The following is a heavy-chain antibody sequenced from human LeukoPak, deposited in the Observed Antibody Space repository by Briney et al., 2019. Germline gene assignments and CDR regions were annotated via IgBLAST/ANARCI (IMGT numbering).Heavy chain of an antibody. CDR3: ARGAGIWSGYSRFDY. J-gene: IGHJ4*02. CDR1: GGSFSGYY. V-gene: IGHV4-34*01. Sequence: SETLSLTCAVYGGSFSGYYWSWIRQPPGKGLEWIGEINHSGSTNYNPSLKSRVTISVDTSKNQFSLKLGSVTAADTAVYYCARGAGIWSGYSRFDYWGQGTLVTVSS. CDR2: INHSGST. D-gene: IGHD3-3*01.